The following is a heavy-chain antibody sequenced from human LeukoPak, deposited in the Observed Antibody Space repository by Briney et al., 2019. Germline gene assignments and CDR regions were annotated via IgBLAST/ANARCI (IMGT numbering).Heavy chain of an antibody. V-gene: IGHV1-8*01. J-gene: IGHJ6*03. D-gene: IGHD3-22*01. CDR1: GYTFTSYD. CDR3: AKDIRGYSYGSHPLPKDYYDSSGFYYMDV. CDR2: MNPNSGNT. Sequence: ASVKVSCKASGYTFTSYDINWVRQATGQGLEWMGWMNPNSGNTGYAQKFQGRVTMTRNTSISTAYMELSSLRAEDTAVYYCAKDIRGYSYGSHPLPKDYYDSSGFYYMDVWGKGTTVTVSS.